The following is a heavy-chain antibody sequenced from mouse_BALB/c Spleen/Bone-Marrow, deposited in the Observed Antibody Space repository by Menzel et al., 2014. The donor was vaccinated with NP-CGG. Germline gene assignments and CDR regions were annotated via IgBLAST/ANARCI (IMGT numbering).Heavy chain of an antibody. D-gene: IGHD2-3*01. CDR1: GYTFTSYN. CDR2: IYPGNGDT. Sequence: LQQSGAELVKPGASVKMSCKASGYTFTSYNMHWVKQTPGQGLEWIGAIYPGNGDTSYNQKFKGKATLTADKSSSTAYMQLSSLTSEDSAVYYCARDGLLSDYWGQGTTLTASS. J-gene: IGHJ2*01. CDR3: ARDGLLSDY. V-gene: IGHV1-12*01.